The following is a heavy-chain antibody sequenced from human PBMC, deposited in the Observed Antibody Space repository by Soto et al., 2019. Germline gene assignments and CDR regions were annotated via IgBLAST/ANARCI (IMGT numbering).Heavy chain of an antibody. CDR1: GGSISSNY. CDR3: ARYRREAVAGYTLDN. CDR2: VYNSGST. V-gene: IGHV4-59*01. Sequence: SETLSLTCTVSGGSISSNYWTWIRQPPGKGLEWIGYVYNSGSTNYNPSLKSRVTISEDTSKSQFSLKVNSMTAADTAVYYCARYRREAVAGYTLDNWGQGTLVTVSS. J-gene: IGHJ4*02. D-gene: IGHD6-13*01.